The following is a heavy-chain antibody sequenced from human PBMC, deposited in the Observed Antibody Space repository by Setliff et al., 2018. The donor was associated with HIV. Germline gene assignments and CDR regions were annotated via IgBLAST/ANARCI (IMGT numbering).Heavy chain of an antibody. Sequence: ASVKVSCKASGYTFTTYAIHWVRQAPGQRLEWMGWINGGNGNTKYSQKFQGRVTITRDTSATTAYMQLSSLRSEDTAVYYCARDHDYSNFWFDPWGQGTLVTVS. V-gene: IGHV1-3*01. CDR1: GYTFTTYA. D-gene: IGHD4-4*01. CDR3: ARDHDYSNFWFDP. J-gene: IGHJ5*02. CDR2: INGGNGNT.